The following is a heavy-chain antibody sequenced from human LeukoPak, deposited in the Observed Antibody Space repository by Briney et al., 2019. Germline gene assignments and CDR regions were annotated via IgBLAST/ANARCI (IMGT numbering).Heavy chain of an antibody. Sequence: GGSLRLSCAASGFTFNTYTMNWVRQAPGRGLEWVSSITASSTAIYSADSVKGRFTISRDNAKNFLYLQMNSLRAEDTAVYYCARTYYDILTGYNPYFDYWGQGILVTVSS. CDR2: ITASSTAI. CDR3: ARTYYDILTGYNPYFDY. J-gene: IGHJ4*02. D-gene: IGHD3-9*01. V-gene: IGHV3-21*01. CDR1: GFTFNTYT.